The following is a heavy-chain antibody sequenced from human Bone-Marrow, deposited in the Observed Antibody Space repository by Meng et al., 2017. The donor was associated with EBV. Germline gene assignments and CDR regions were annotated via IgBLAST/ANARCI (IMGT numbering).Heavy chain of an antibody. Sequence: VQRQEPGPRLVKPPGTLSLTCGVSGGSIRSSNWWSWVGQPPGKGLEWIGEIFYGGSTNYNPSLESRVTISVDKSKNQFSLKLSSVTAADTAVYYCARDGGSYRSFDYWGQGTLVTVSS. D-gene: IGHD3-16*02. CDR1: GGSIRSSNW. J-gene: IGHJ4*02. V-gene: IGHV4-4*03. CDR3: ARDGGSYRSFDY. CDR2: IFYGGST.